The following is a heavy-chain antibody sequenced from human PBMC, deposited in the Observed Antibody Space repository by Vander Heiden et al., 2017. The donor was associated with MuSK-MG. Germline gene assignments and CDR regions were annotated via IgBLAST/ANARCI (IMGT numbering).Heavy chain of an antibody. CDR2: INSDGSST. CDR3: ARVWLQLGVDY. J-gene: IGHJ4*02. V-gene: IGHV3-74*01. D-gene: IGHD5-12*01. Sequence: EVQLVESGVGLVQPEVSLRLAGSASGFTFSSYWMQWVRQAPGKGLVWVSRINSDGSSTSYADSVKGRFTISRDNAKNTLYLQMNSLRAEDTAVYYGARVWLQLGVDYWGQGTLVTVSS. CDR1: GFTFSSYW.